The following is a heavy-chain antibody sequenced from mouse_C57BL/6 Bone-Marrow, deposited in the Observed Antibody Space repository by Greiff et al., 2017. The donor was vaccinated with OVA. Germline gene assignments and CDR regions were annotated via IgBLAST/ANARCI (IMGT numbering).Heavy chain of an antibody. Sequence: EVKVVESGGGLVKPGGSLKLSCAASGFTFSSYAMSWVRQTPEKRLEWVATISDGGSYTYYPDNVKGRFTISRDNAKNNLYLQMSHLKSEDTAMYYCARECSNYFIYFDYWGQGTTLTVSS. V-gene: IGHV5-4*01. J-gene: IGHJ2*01. CDR2: ISDGGSYT. D-gene: IGHD2-5*01. CDR1: GFTFSSYA. CDR3: ARECSNYFIYFDY.